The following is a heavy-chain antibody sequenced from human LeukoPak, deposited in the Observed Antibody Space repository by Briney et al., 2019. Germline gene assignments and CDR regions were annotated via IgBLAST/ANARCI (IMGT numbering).Heavy chain of an antibody. D-gene: IGHD2-2*03. J-gene: IGHJ5*02. CDR2: IIPIFDTD. CDR1: GGTFNSYV. CDR3: ARKLGHCSSTSCYGVNWFDP. Sequence: SVKVSCKASGGTFNSYVISWVRQAPGQGLEWMGGIIPIFDTDKYAQKFQGRVTITADESTNTAYMEMGSLRSEDTAVYYCARKLGHCSSTSCYGVNWFDPWGQGTLVTVSS. V-gene: IGHV1-69*13.